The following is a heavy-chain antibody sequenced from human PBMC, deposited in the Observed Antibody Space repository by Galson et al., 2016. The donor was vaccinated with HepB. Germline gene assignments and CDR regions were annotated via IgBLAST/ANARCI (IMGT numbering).Heavy chain of an antibody. V-gene: IGHV3-15*07. CDR1: GFTFSNVW. D-gene: IGHD3-22*01. CDR3: TTRIVATADY. Sequence: SLRLSCAASGFTFSNVWMNWVRQAPGKGLEWVGRIFTKTEGGTTEYAAPVKGRFTIPRDDSENTVYLQMNSLKSEDTAIYYCTTRIVATADYWGQGTLVTVSS. CDR2: IFTKTEGGTT. J-gene: IGHJ4*02.